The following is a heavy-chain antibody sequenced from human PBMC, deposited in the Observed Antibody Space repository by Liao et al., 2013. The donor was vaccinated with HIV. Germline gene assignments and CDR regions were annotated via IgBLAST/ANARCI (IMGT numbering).Heavy chain of an antibody. CDR3: AREGARGFFGSGYYSLGDDGFDI. J-gene: IGHJ3*02. CDR2: ISTSGST. Sequence: QVQLQESGPGLVKPSQTLSLTCTVSGGSISRGTYYWSWIRQPAGKGLEWIGRISTSGSTNYYPSLKSRLTISLDTSNNQFSLRLTSMTAADTAVYYCAREGARGFFGSGYYSLGDDGFDIWGQGTLVTVSS. D-gene: IGHD3-3*01. CDR1: GGSISRGTYY. V-gene: IGHV4-61*02.